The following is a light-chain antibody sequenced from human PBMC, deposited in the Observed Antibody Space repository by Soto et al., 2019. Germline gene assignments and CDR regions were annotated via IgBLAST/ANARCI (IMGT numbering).Light chain of an antibody. Sequence: EIVMTQSPATLSVSPGERATLSCRASQSVSSNLAWYQQKPGQAHRLLIYGASTRATGIPARFSGSGSGTEFTLTISSLQSEDFAVYHCQQYNNWPQTFGQGTKLEIK. CDR3: QQYNNWPQT. V-gene: IGKV3D-15*01. CDR1: QSVSSN. J-gene: IGKJ2*01. CDR2: GAS.